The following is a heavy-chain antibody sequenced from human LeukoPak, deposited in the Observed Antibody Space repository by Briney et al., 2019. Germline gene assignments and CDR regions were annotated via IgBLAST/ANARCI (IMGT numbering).Heavy chain of an antibody. D-gene: IGHD3-10*01. CDR1: GGSISSSSYY. Sequence: SETLSLTCTVSGGSISSSSYYWGWIRQPPGKGLEGIGSIYYSGSTYYNPSLKSRVTISVDTSKNQFSLKLSSVTAADTAVYYCARRFNKYGAFDIWGQGTMVTVSS. J-gene: IGHJ3*02. V-gene: IGHV4-39*01. CDR3: ARRFNKYGAFDI. CDR2: IYYSGST.